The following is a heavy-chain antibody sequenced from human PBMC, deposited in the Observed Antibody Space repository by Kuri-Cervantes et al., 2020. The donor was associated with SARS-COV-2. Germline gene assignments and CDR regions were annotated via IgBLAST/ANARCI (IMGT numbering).Heavy chain of an antibody. CDR3: ARGNSSSGFDY. CDR2: IYYSGIT. J-gene: IGHJ4*02. V-gene: IGHV4-59*12. D-gene: IGHD6-6*01. Sequence: SETLSLTCTVSGGSISSYYWNWIRQSPGKGLEWIGNIYYSGITNYNPALKSRLTISVDTSKNQLSLKLSSVTAADTAVYYCARGNSSSGFDYWGQGTLVTVSS. CDR1: GGSISSYY.